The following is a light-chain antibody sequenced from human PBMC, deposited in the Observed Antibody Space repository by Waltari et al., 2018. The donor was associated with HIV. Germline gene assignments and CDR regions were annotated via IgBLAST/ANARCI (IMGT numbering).Light chain of an antibody. CDR1: SSDVRGYKY. CDR2: QVS. J-gene: IGLJ1*01. Sequence: QSALTQPASVSGSPGQAITHACTGTSSDVRGYKYDSWYQQHPGKAPQLMIYQVSNRPSGVSNRFSGSKSGNTASLTISGLQAEDEADYYCSSYTSISTLSYVFGTGTKVTVL. V-gene: IGLV2-14*01. CDR3: SSYTSISTLSYV.